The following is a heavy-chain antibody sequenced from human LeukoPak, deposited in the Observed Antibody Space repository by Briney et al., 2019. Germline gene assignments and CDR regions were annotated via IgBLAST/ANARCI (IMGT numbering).Heavy chain of an antibody. V-gene: IGHV3-48*03. J-gene: IGHJ6*04. D-gene: IGHD3-3*01. Sequence: PGGSLRLSCAASGFTFSSYEMNWVRQAPGKGLEWVSYISSSGSTIYYADSVKGRFTISRDNAKNSLYLQMNSLRAEDTAVYYCASIPDFWSGYYGMIVWAKGTTVTVSS. CDR2: ISSSGSTI. CDR1: GFTFSSYE. CDR3: ASIPDFWSGYYGMIV.